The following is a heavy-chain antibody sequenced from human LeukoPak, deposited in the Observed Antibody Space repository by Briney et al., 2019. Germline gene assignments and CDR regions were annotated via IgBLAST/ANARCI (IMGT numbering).Heavy chain of an antibody. D-gene: IGHD5-24*01. V-gene: IGHV3-23*01. CDR1: GFTFSSYA. CDR3: AKGDGYNYPFTPFDY. J-gene: IGHJ4*02. Sequence: GGSLRLSCAASGFTFSSYAMSWVRQAPGKGLEWVSAISGSGGSTYYADSVKGRFTISRDDSKNTLYLQMNSLRAEDTAVYYCAKGDGYNYPFTPFDYWGQGTLVTVSS. CDR2: ISGSGGST.